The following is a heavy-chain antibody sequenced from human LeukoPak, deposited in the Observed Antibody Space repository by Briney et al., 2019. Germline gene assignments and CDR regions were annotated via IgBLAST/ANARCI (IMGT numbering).Heavy chain of an antibody. V-gene: IGHV4-4*02. CDR2: IYHSGSA. CDR3: ARCDRYGGNTEFLFDY. CDR1: GGSISSNNW. D-gene: IGHD4-23*01. Sequence: PSETLSLTCAVSGGSISSNNWWDWVRQPPGKGLEWIGEIYHSGSANYNTFLKSRVTISVDKSKNQFSLKLNSVTAADTAVYYCARCDRYGGNTEFLFDYWGQGTLVTVSS. J-gene: IGHJ4*02.